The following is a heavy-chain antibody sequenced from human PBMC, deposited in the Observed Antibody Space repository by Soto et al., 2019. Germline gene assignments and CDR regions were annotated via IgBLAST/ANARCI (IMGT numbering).Heavy chain of an antibody. CDR2: INHSGST. CDR3: AGGGYSYGYPRGYYYYGMDA. Sequence: SETLSLTCAVYGGSFSGYYWSWIRQPPGKGLEWIGEINHSGSTNYNPSLKSRVTISVDTSKNQFSLKLSSVTAADTAVYYCAGGGYSYGYPRGYYYYGMDAWGQGTTVTVSS. D-gene: IGHD5-18*01. V-gene: IGHV4-34*01. CDR1: GGSFSGYY. J-gene: IGHJ6*02.